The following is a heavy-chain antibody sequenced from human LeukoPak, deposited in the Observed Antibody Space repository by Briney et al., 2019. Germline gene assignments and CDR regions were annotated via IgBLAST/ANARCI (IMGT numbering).Heavy chain of an antibody. Sequence: PSQTLSLICTVSGGSISSGGYYWSWIRQPPGKGLEWIGYIYHSGSTYYNPSLKSRVTISVDRSKNQFSLKLSSVTAADTAVYYCARSRYYYYMDVWGKGTTVTVSS. J-gene: IGHJ6*03. V-gene: IGHV4-30-2*01. CDR3: ARSRYYYYMDV. CDR1: GGSISSGGYY. CDR2: IYHSGST.